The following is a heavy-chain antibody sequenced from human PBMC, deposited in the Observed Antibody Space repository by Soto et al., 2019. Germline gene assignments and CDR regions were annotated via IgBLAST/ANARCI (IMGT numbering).Heavy chain of an antibody. CDR2: IYYSGST. Sequence: SETLSLTCTVSGGSISSGGYYWSWIRQHPGKGLEWIGYIYYSGSTHYNPSLKSRVTISVDTSKNQFSLKLSSVTAADTAVYYCASIRIYPSFYFDYWGQGTLVTVSS. D-gene: IGHD2-15*01. CDR1: GGSISSGGYY. J-gene: IGHJ4*02. CDR3: ASIRIYPSFYFDY. V-gene: IGHV4-31*03.